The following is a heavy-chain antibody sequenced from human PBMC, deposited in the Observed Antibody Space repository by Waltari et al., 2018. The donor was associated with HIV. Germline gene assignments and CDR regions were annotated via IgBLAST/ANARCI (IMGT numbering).Heavy chain of an antibody. V-gene: IGHV3-33*01. J-gene: IGHJ3*01. CDR3: AREYNSLGVGAFDV. Sequence: QVQLVESGGGVVQPGGSLRLSCAASGFTFGSYGMHWVRQAPGKGLEWVAVIWHDGSDKNYADSAKGRFTISRDNSKNTLFLQMNSLRAEDTAVFYCAREYNSLGVGAFDVWGQGTMVSVSS. CDR2: IWHDGSDK. D-gene: IGHD3-16*01. CDR1: GFTFGSYG.